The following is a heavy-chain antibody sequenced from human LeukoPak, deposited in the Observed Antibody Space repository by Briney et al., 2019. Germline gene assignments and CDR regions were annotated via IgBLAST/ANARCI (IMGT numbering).Heavy chain of an antibody. CDR1: GFTFSNAW. V-gene: IGHV3-11*04. Sequence: GGSLRLSCAASGFTFSNAWMSWVRQAPGKGLEWVSYISSSGSTIYYADSVKGRFTISRDNAKNSLYLQMNSLRAEDTAVYYCARESVTSRGCCYFDYWGQGTLVTVSS. D-gene: IGHD4-17*01. CDR3: ARESVTSRGCCYFDY. J-gene: IGHJ4*02. CDR2: ISSSGSTI.